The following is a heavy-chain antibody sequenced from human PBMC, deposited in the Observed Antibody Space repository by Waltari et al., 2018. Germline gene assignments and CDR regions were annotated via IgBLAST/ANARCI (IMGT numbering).Heavy chain of an antibody. V-gene: IGHV4-59*08. CDR3: ARLRGTYYYDSSGQNGENWFDP. CDR1: GGSISSYY. D-gene: IGHD3-22*01. J-gene: IGHJ5*02. Sequence: QVQLQESGPGLVKPSETLSLTCTVSGGSISSYYWSWIRQPPGKGLEWIGYTYYSGSTNYNPSLKSRVTISVDTSKNQFSLKLSSVTAADTAVYYCARLRGTYYYDSSGQNGENWFDPWGQGTLVTVSS. CDR2: TYYSGST.